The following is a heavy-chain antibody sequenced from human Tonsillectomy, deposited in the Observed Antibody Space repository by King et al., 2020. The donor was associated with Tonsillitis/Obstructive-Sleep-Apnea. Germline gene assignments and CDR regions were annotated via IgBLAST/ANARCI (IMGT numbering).Heavy chain of an antibody. D-gene: IGHD5-18*01. Sequence: QLVQSGAEVKKPGASVKVSCKASGYTFTDYYMHWVRQAPGQGLEWMGWINPNSGGTDSAQKFRGRVTMTRDTSISTAYMELSSLTSDATSVYYCARGPRGYSYGSVDYWGQGTLVTVSS. J-gene: IGHJ4*02. CDR3: ARGPRGYSYGSVDY. V-gene: IGHV1-2*02. CDR2: INPNSGGT. CDR1: GYTFTDYY.